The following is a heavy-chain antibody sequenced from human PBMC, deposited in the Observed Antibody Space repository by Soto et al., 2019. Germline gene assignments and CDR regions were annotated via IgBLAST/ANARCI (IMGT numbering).Heavy chain of an antibody. D-gene: IGHD4-4*01. CDR1: GGSISSGGYS. Sequence: SETLSLTCAVSGGSISSGGYSWSWIRQPPGKGLEWIGYIYQSGSTYYNPSLKSRVTISVDRSRNQFSLKLSCVTAADTAVYFCATQSYSNSGAYYYYAMDVWGQGTTVTVSS. CDR2: IYQSGST. V-gene: IGHV4-30-2*01. J-gene: IGHJ6*02. CDR3: ATQSYSNSGAYYYYAMDV.